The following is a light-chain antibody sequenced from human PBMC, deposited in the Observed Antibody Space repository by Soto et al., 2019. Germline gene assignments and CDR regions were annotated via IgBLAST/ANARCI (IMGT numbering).Light chain of an antibody. J-gene: IGKJ1*01. Sequence: EIVFTQSPGTLSLSPLEIATLSFMASQSVSSSYLAWYQQKPGQAPRLLIYGASSRATGIPDRFSGSGSGTDFTLTISSLQSEDFAVYCCQQYSNWPWTFGQGTKVDIK. V-gene: IGKV3-20*01. CDR2: GAS. CDR1: QSVSSSY. CDR3: QQYSNWPWT.